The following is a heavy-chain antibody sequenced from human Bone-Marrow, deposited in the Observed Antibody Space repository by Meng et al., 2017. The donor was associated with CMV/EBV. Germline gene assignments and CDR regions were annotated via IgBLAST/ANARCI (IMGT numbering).Heavy chain of an antibody. CDR3: AGSRPGGGASDY. V-gene: IGHV4-4*07. Sequence: QVQLQESGPGLRKPSETLDVTCIVSGATIKNYNRKWVRQPAGQGLEWIGLIQVIGHTMYNPSLKRGVTVSLDASKNQFALTVNSVTAADTATYYCAGSRPGGGASDYWGQGILVTVSS. J-gene: IGHJ4*02. CDR2: IQVIGHT. CDR1: GATIKNYN. D-gene: IGHD1-26*01.